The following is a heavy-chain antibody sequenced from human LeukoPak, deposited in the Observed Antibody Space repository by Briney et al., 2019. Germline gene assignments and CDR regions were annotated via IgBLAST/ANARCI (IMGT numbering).Heavy chain of an antibody. CDR2: ISGSGGST. J-gene: IGHJ4*02. D-gene: IGHD6-6*01. CDR3: AKDRRQYSSSPGHFDY. V-gene: IGHV3-23*01. Sequence: PGGSLRLSCAASGFTFSSYAMSWVRQAPGKGLEWDSAISGSGGSTYYADSVKGRFTISRDNSKNTLYLQMNSLRAEDTAVYYCAKDRRQYSSSPGHFDYWGQGTLVTVSS. CDR1: GFTFSSYA.